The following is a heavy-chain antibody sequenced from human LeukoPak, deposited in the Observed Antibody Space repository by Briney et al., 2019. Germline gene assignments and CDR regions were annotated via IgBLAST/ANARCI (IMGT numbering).Heavy chain of an antibody. CDR3: ARNPEKSHLNWFDP. D-gene: IGHD1-14*01. CDR1: GYTFTSYG. J-gene: IGHJ5*02. V-gene: IGHV1-18*01. Sequence: GASVKVSCKASGYTFTSYGISWVRQAPGQGLEWMGWISAYNGNTNYAQKLQGRVTMTTDTSTSTAYMELRSLRSDDTAVYYCARNPEKSHLNWFDPWGQGTLVTVSS. CDR2: ISAYNGNT.